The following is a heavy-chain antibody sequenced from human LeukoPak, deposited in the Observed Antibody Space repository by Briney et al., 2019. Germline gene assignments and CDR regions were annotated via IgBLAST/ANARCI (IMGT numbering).Heavy chain of an antibody. CDR2: ISGSGGST. CDR3: AKGHKRYSSGPYYFDY. V-gene: IGHV3-23*01. CDR1: GFTFSSYA. J-gene: IGHJ4*02. Sequence: GGSLRLSYAASGFTFSSYAMSWVRQAPGKGLEWVSAISGSGGSTYYADSVKGRFTISRDNSKNTLYLQMNSLRAEDTAVYYCAKGHKRYSSGPYYFDYWGQGTLVTVSS. D-gene: IGHD6-19*01.